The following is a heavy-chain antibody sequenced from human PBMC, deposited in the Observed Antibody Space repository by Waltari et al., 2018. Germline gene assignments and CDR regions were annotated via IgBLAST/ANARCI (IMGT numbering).Heavy chain of an antibody. Sequence: QVQLVQSGAEMKKPGASVKVSCQASGYIFDYFGISWVRQAPGQGLEWMGWISGYNDNTNYAQKFEDRVTMTTDTSTSTAYMERRSLRSDDTAVYYCARDSSSWYYYYYGMDVWGQGTTVTVSS. J-gene: IGHJ6*02. V-gene: IGHV1-18*01. D-gene: IGHD6-13*01. CDR2: ISGYNDNT. CDR1: GYIFDYFG. CDR3: ARDSSSWYYYYYGMDV.